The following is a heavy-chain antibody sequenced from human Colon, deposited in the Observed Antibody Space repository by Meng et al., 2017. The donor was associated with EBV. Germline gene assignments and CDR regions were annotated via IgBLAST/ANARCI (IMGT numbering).Heavy chain of an antibody. D-gene: IGHD2-21*02. Sequence: QLQLQESGPGLVKPSEXLSLTCTVSGDSISSSPYYWGWIRQPPGKGLEWIGSIYYSGSTYYNPSLKSRVTISQDTAKNQFSLKLTSVTAADTAVYYCARVKDCGGDCYSDKWGQGTLVTVSS. CDR3: ARVKDCGGDCYSDK. J-gene: IGHJ4*02. CDR2: IYYSGST. V-gene: IGHV4-39*07. CDR1: GDSISSSPYY.